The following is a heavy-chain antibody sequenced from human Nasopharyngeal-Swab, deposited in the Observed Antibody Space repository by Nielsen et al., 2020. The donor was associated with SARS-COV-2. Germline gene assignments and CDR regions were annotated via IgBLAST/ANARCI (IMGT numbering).Heavy chain of an antibody. D-gene: IGHD6-6*01. Sequence: SETLSLTCTVSGGSISSYYWSWIRQPPGKGLEWIGYIYYSGSTNYNPSLKSRVTISVDTSKNQFSLRLTSVTAADTAMYYCARDRRYSSSSGGYDIWGQGTLVTVSS. CDR2: IYYSGST. V-gene: IGHV4-59*01. CDR3: ARDRRYSSSSGGYDI. J-gene: IGHJ3*02. CDR1: GGSISSYY.